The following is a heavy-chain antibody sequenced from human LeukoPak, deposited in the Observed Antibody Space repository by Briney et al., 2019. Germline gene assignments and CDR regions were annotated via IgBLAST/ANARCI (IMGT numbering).Heavy chain of an antibody. V-gene: IGHV4-31*03. CDR2: IYYSGST. D-gene: IGHD4-23*01. CDR1: GGSISLGGYY. J-gene: IGHJ4*02. CDR3: ARHSPGYGGPTFDL. Sequence: PSQTRSLTCTVSGGSISLGGYYSSWIRQHPVKGLECLGYIYYSGSTYYNHALKSRVTISVDTSKNQFSLKLSSVSAADTDVYYCARHSPGYGGPTFDLWGQGNLVTVSA.